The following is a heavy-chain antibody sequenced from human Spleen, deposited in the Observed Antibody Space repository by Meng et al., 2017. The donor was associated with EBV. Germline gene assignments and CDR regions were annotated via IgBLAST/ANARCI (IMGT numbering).Heavy chain of an antibody. Sequence: QLPWQVSGPGQVKPSVSPSLPCTVSGCSSSRFHYWGYTRQPPGRGLEWIGSVDYSGSTYYSPSLKSRITVSVDTSKNQFSLRLTYVTAADTAVYYRARPFPSIVSPRLDPFGDWGQGTLVTVSS. V-gene: IGHV4-39*01. J-gene: IGHJ4*02. CDR2: VDYSGST. CDR3: ARPFPSIVSPRLDPFGD. D-gene: IGHD5/OR15-5a*01. CDR1: GCSSSRFHY.